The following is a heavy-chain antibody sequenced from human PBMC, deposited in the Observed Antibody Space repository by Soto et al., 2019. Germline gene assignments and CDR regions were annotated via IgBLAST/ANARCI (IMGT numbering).Heavy chain of an antibody. CDR1: GGTFSNYA. V-gene: IGHV1-69*12. D-gene: IGHD6-19*01. Sequence: QVQLVQSGAEVKKPGSSVKVSCKVSGGTFSNYAIDWVRLAPGHGLEWMGGIVPICGTTYYTQKLEGRATIGADDSTTTAYLERSSLRSEYTAIYCCARVEAVAGLYNYHGLDVWCQGTAVTVSS. J-gene: IGHJ6*02. CDR3: ARVEAVAGLYNYHGLDV. CDR2: IVPICGTT.